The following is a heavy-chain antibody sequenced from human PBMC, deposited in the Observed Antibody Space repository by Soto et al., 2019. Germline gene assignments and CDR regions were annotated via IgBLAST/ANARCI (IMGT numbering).Heavy chain of an antibody. V-gene: IGHV6-1*01. Sequence: QVQLQQSGPGLVKPSQTLSLTCASSGDSDSSNSAAWNWIRQSPSRGLEWLGRTYYRSKWYNDYEVSVKSRITINPDTSKNQFSRQLNSVTPEDTAMYYCARVDTMMVEVTRGSYFKHWGQGTLVTVSS. CDR1: GDSDSSNSAA. J-gene: IGHJ1*01. D-gene: IGHD3-22*01. CDR2: TYYRSKWYN. CDR3: ARVDTMMVEVTRGSYFKH.